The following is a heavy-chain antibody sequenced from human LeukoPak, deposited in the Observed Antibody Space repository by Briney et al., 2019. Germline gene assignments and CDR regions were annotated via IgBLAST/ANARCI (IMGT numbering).Heavy chain of an antibody. V-gene: IGHV1-2*02. CDR2: INPNSGGT. CDR1: GYTFTSYG. CDR3: ARDGPHNSGYFDY. D-gene: IGHD1-26*01. J-gene: IGHJ4*02. Sequence: ASVKVSCKASGYTFTSYGISWVRQAPGQGLEWMGWINPNSGGTNYAQKFQGRVTMTRDTSISTAYMELSRLRSDDTAVYYCARDGPHNSGYFDYWGQGTLVTVSS.